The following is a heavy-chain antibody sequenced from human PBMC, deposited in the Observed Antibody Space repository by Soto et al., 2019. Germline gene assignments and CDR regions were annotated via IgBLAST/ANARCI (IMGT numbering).Heavy chain of an antibody. CDR1: GYSFTSYW. V-gene: IGHV5-51*01. Sequence: PGESLKISCKGSGYSFTSYWIGWVRQMPGKGLERMGIIYPGDSDTRYSPSFQGQVTISADKSISTAYLQWSSLKASDTAMYYCARFFSPRSTIFGVDNYYGMDVWGQGTTVTVSS. J-gene: IGHJ6*02. D-gene: IGHD3-3*01. CDR3: ARFFSPRSTIFGVDNYYGMDV. CDR2: IYPGDSDT.